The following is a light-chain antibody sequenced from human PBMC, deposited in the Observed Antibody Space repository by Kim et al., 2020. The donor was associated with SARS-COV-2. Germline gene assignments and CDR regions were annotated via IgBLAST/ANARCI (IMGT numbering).Light chain of an antibody. V-gene: IGKV3-11*01. CDR1: QSVTGR. J-gene: IGKJ4*01. CDR3: QQRRSWPLT. Sequence: LSPGARATLPCRASQSVTGRVSWYQQRPGQAPRLLIYDTSNRATGIPARFSGSGSGTDFTLTISSLEPEDFAVYYCQQRRSWPLTFGGGTKVDIK. CDR2: DTS.